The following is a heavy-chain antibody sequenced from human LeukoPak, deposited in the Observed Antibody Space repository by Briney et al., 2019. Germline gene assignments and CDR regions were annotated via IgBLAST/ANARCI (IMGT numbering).Heavy chain of an antibody. Sequence: TPSETLSLTCTVSGGSISSSSYYWGWIRQPPGKGLEWIGSIYYSGSTYYNPSLKSRVTISVDTSKNQFSLKLSSVTAADTAVYYCARYDYVAAFDIWGQGTMVTVSS. CDR1: GGSISSSSYY. J-gene: IGHJ3*02. CDR2: IYYSGST. V-gene: IGHV4-39*01. D-gene: IGHD4-17*01. CDR3: ARYDYVAAFDI.